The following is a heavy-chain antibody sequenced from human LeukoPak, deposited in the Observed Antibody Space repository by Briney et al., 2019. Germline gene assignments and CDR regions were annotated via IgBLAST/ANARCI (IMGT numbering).Heavy chain of an antibody. CDR2: IYHSGST. D-gene: IGHD3-10*01. Sequence: PSEILSLTCAVSGYSISSGYYWGWIRQPPGEGLEWIGSIYHSGSTYYNPSLKSRVTISVDTSKNQFSLKLSSVTAADTAVYYCARARDYGSGTWYFDYWGQGTLITVSS. V-gene: IGHV4-38-2*01. CDR3: ARARDYGSGTWYFDY. J-gene: IGHJ4*02. CDR1: GYSISSGYY.